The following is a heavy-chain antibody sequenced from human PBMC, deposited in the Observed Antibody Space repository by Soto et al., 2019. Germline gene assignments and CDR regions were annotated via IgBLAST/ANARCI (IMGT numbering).Heavy chain of an antibody. D-gene: IGHD6-6*01. V-gene: IGHV4-59*12. CDR3: ERSQEIIAAPHWFDP. CDR1: GGSISSYY. Sequence: SETLSLTCTVSGGSISSYYWSWIRQPPGKGLEWIGYIYYSGSTNYNPSLKSRVTISVDTSKNQFSLKLSSVTAADTAVYYCERSQEIIAAPHWFDPWGQGTLVTVSS. CDR2: IYYSGST. J-gene: IGHJ5*02.